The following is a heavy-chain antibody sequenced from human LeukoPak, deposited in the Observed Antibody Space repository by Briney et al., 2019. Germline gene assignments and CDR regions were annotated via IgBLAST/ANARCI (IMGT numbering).Heavy chain of an antibody. J-gene: IGHJ6*03. Sequence: GGSLRLSCAASGFSFSSYWMHWVRQVPGKGLVWVSRINTDGSTTSYADSVKGRFTISRDNAKNTLYLQMNSLRAEDTAVYYCPRDPAYYYYYMDVWGKGTTVTVSS. CDR2: INTDGSTT. CDR1: GFSFSSYW. CDR3: PRDPAYYYYYMDV. D-gene: IGHD2-2*01. V-gene: IGHV3-74*01.